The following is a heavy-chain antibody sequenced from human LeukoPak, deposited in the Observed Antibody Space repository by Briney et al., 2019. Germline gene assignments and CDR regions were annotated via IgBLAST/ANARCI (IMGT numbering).Heavy chain of an antibody. CDR1: GGSISSYY. V-gene: IGHV4-4*09. Sequence: SETLSLTCTVSGGSISSYYWSWIRQPPGKGLEWIGYTNKSGSTNNNPSLKSRVTISIDTSKNQFSLKLSSVTAADTAVYYCARLYCSSTSCFDYWGQGTLVTVSS. CDR2: TNKSGST. J-gene: IGHJ4*02. D-gene: IGHD2-2*01. CDR3: ARLYCSSTSCFDY.